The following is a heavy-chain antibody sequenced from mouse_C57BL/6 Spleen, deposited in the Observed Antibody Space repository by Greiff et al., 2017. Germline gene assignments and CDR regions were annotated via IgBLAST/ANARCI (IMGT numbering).Heavy chain of an antibody. J-gene: IGHJ2*01. Sequence: QVQLQQPGAELVRPGSSVKLSCKASGYTFTSYWMHWVKQRPIQGLEWIGNIDPSDSGTHYNQKFKDKATLTVAKSSSTAYMQLSSLTSEDSAVYYCASYYYGSSYKGDYFDYWGQGTTLTVSS. D-gene: IGHD1-1*01. CDR2: IDPSDSGT. CDR1: GYTFTSYW. CDR3: ASYYYGSSYKGDYFDY. V-gene: IGHV1-52*01.